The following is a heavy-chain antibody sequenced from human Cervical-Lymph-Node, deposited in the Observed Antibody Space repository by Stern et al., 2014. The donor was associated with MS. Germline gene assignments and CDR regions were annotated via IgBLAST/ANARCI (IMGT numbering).Heavy chain of an antibody. V-gene: IGHV3-33*01. J-gene: IGHJ4*02. Sequence: VQLVESGGGVVQPGRSLRLSCAASGFSFSRYAMHWVRQAPGKGLEWVALIWYDGSHPYYADSVTGRFTISRDNCKNTLYLQMNSLRAEDTAVYYCASAYSSSHYYFDYWGQGTLVTVSS. CDR3: ASAYSSSHYYFDY. CDR2: IWYDGSHP. CDR1: GFSFSRYA. D-gene: IGHD6-13*01.